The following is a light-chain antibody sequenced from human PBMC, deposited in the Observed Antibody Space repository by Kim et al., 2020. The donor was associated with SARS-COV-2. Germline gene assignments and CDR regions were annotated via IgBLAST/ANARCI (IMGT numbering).Light chain of an antibody. CDR2: GAS. CDR1: QSISSW. J-gene: IGKJ1*01. V-gene: IGKV1-5*01. CDR3: QQYYSYSPT. Sequence: ASVGDRVTITCRASQSISSWLASYQQKAGKAPKVLITGASSLESGVPSRFSGSGSGTEFTLTISSLQPDDFATYSCQQYYSYSPTFGQGTKVDIK.